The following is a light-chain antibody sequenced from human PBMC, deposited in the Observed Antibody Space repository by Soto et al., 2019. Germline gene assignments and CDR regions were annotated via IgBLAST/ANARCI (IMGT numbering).Light chain of an antibody. CDR1: RSLSTV. CDR2: GAS. J-gene: IGKJ3*01. CDR3: QQYNDSPFT. V-gene: IGKV3-15*01. Sequence: EIVMTQSPATLSASPGERATLSCRASRSLSTVLAWYQQKPGQAPRLLIYGASTRATGIPARFSGSGSGTEFTLTISNLQSEDFAVYYCQQYNDSPFTFGPGTKVDIK.